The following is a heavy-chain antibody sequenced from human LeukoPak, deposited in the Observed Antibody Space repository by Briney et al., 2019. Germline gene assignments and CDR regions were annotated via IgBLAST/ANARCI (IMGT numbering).Heavy chain of an antibody. J-gene: IGHJ4*02. CDR1: GFTFSSYA. D-gene: IGHD3-10*01. Sequence: GGSLRLSCAASGFTFSSYAMSWVRQAPGKGLEWVSAIRDSGSSTHYADSVKGRFTTSRDNSKNTLFLQMNSLRAEDTAVYYCARGSGKYWGQGTLVTVSS. V-gene: IGHV3-23*01. CDR3: ARGSGKY. CDR2: IRDSGSST.